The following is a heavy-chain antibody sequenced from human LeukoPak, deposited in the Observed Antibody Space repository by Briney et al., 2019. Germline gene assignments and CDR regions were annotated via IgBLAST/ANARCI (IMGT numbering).Heavy chain of an antibody. CDR2: IHYSGST. CDR1: GGSISSYY. D-gene: IGHD1-14*01. J-gene: IGHJ4*02. V-gene: IGHV4-59*01. CDR3: ARGGCGITCFDY. Sequence: RASETLSLTCTVSGGSISSYYWSWIRQPPGKGLEWIGYIHYSGSTNYDPSLKSRVTISVDTSKNQFSLKLSSVTAADTAVYYCARGGCGITCFDYWGQGTLVTVSS.